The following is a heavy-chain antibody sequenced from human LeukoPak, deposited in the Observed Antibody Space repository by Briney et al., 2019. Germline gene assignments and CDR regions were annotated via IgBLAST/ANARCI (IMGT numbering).Heavy chain of an antibody. CDR3: ASRYCSGGSCYLVHFYYGMDV. D-gene: IGHD2-15*01. Sequence: GSLRLSCAASGFTVSSNYMSWVRQAPGKGLEWVSVIYSGGSTYYADSVKGRFTISRDNSKNTLYLQMNSPRAEDTAVYYCASRYCSGGSCYLVHFYYGMDVWGQGTTVTVSS. CDR2: IYSGGST. J-gene: IGHJ6*02. V-gene: IGHV3-53*01. CDR1: GFTVSSNY.